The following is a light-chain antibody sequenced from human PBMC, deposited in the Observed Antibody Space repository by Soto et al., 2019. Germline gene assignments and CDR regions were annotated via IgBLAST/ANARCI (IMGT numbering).Light chain of an antibody. CDR2: DDH. CDR1: NIGTKS. J-gene: IGLJ1*01. V-gene: IGLV3-21*02. Sequence: SYELTQPPSVSVAPGQTARISCGGDNIGTKSVHWYQQKPGQAPVLVIHDDHDRPSGIPERFSGSNSGNTATLTITRVEAGDEADYYCQVWDSSSDHYVFAAGTKLTVL. CDR3: QVWDSSSDHYV.